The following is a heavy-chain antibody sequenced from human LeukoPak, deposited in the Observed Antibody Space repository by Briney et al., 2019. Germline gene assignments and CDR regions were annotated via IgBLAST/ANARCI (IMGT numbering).Heavy chain of an antibody. J-gene: IGHJ4*02. CDR2: IWYDGSNR. CDR1: GFTFSSYG. Sequence: GGSLRLSCAASGFTFSSYGMHWVRQAPGKGLEWVAVIWYDGSNRYYADSVKGRFTISRDNSKNTLYLQMNSLRAEDTAVYYCAKQYHYDSSGYLDYWGQGTLVTVSS. V-gene: IGHV3-33*06. CDR3: AKQYHYDSSGYLDY. D-gene: IGHD3-22*01.